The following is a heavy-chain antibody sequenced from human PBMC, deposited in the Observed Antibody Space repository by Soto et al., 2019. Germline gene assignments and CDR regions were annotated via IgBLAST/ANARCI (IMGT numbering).Heavy chain of an antibody. Sequence: QVQLVQSGAEVKKPGSSVRVSCTASGGTFNTFAIGWVRQAPGQGLEGMGGIIPMFGSPHYAQKFQGRVTITADESTRTFYMDLNSLTSADTAVYYCARFSPPRGYYAFWGQGTLVTV. CDR3: ARFSPPRGYYAF. J-gene: IGHJ4*02. D-gene: IGHD3-22*01. CDR2: IIPMFGSP. V-gene: IGHV1-69*01. CDR1: GGTFNTFA.